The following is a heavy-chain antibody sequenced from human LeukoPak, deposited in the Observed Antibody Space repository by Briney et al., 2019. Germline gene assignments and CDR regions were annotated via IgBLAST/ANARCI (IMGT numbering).Heavy chain of an antibody. CDR3: AKDRGELFDSSGYYDAFDI. D-gene: IGHD3-22*01. V-gene: IGHV3-23*01. Sequence: AGGSLRLSCAASGFTFSSYGMSWVRQAPGKGLEWVSAISGSGGSTYYADSVKGRFTISRDNSKNTLYLQMNSLRAEDTAVYYCAKDRGELFDSSGYYDAFDIWGQGTMVTVSS. J-gene: IGHJ3*02. CDR1: GFTFSSYG. CDR2: ISGSGGST.